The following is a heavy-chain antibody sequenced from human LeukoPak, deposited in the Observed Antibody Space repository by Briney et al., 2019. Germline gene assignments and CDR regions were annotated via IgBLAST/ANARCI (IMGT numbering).Heavy chain of an antibody. CDR3: ARQYYGSGSAGPGDAFDI. D-gene: IGHD3-10*01. V-gene: IGHV4-4*07. J-gene: IGHJ3*02. CDR2: IYTSGST. Sequence: PSETLSLTCTVSGGSISSYYWSWIRQPAGKGLEWIGRIYTSGSTNYNPSLKSRVTMSVDTSKNQFSLKLSSVTAADTAVYYCARQYYGSGSAGPGDAFDIWGQGTMVTVSS. CDR1: GGSISSYY.